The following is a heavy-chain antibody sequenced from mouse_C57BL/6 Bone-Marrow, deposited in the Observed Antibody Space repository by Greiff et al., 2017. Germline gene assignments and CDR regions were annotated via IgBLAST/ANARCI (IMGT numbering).Heavy chain of an antibody. CDR2: ICDGGSYT. CDR1: GFTFSSYA. V-gene: IGHV5-4*01. D-gene: IGHD2-5*01. Sequence: EVKLEEPGAGLVKPGGSLKLSCAASGFTFSSYAMSWVRQTPEKRLEWIAAICDGGSYTYYPDNVKGRITIFMDNAKNNLYLQMSHLKSEDKAMYYCARDPHYSNYEGFAYWGQGTLVTVSA. J-gene: IGHJ3*01. CDR3: ARDPHYSNYEGFAY.